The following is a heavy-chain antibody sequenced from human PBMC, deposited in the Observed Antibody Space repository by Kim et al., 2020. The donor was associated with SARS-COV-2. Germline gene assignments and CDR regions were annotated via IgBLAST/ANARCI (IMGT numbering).Heavy chain of an antibody. Sequence: GGSLRLSCAASGFTFSSYSMNWVRQAPGKGLEWVSSISSSSRYIYYADSVKGRFTISRDNAKNSLYLQMNSLRAEDTAVYYCARGLARLSGWNYFDYWGQGTLVTVSS. CDR3: ARGLARLSGWNYFDY. CDR2: ISSSSRYI. D-gene: IGHD3-16*02. J-gene: IGHJ4*02. CDR1: GFTFSSYS. V-gene: IGHV3-21*01.